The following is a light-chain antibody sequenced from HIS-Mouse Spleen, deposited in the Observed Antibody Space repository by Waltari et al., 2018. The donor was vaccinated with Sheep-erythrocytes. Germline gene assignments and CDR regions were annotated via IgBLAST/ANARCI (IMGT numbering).Light chain of an antibody. CDR2: EVS. Sequence: QSALTQPPSASGSPGQSVTISCTGTSSDVGGYNYVSWYQQHPGKAPKLMIYEVSTVPYGVPHRFSGSKSGNTASLTVSGLQAEDEADYYCSSYAGSNNWVFGGGTKLTVL. J-gene: IGLJ3*02. V-gene: IGLV2-8*01. CDR1: SSDVGGYNY. CDR3: SSYAGSNNWV.